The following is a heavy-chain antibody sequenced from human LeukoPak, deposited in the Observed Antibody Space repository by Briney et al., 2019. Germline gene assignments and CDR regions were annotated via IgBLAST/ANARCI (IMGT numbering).Heavy chain of an antibody. J-gene: IGHJ3*02. Sequence: SETLSLTCTVSGGSISSYYWSWIRQPPGKGLEWIGYIYYSGSTNYNPSLKSRVTISVDTSKNQFSLKLSSMTAADTAVYYCARTHHDAFDIWGQGTMVTVSS. CDR1: GGSISSYY. CDR3: ARTHHDAFDI. CDR2: IYYSGST. V-gene: IGHV4-59*01.